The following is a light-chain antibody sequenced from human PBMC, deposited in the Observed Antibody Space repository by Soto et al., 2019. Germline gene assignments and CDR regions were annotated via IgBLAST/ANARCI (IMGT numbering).Light chain of an antibody. V-gene: IGLV2-23*01. CDR3: CSYAGSSTLV. CDR2: EGS. CDR1: SSDVGSYNL. J-gene: IGLJ3*02. Sequence: QSALTQSASVSGSPGQSITISCTGTSSDVGSYNLVSWYQQHPVKAPKLMIYEGSKRPSRVSNRFSGSKSGNTASLTISGLQAEDEADYYCCSYAGSSTLVFGGGTKLTVL.